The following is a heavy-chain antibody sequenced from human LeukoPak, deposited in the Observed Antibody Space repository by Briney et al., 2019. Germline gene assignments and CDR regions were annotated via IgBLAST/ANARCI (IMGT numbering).Heavy chain of an antibody. CDR3: ARADRLHGGPYLIGP. CDR2: INLNSGDI. D-gene: IGHD2-21*01. CDR1: GYSFTDYY. V-gene: IGHV1-2*02. Sequence: ASVKVSCKASGYSFTDYYMHWVRQAPGQGLEWMRWINLNSGDIKSAQKFQGRVTMTRDTSITTVYMEVSWLTSDDTAIYYCARADRLHGGPYLIGPWGQGTLVTVSS. J-gene: IGHJ5*02.